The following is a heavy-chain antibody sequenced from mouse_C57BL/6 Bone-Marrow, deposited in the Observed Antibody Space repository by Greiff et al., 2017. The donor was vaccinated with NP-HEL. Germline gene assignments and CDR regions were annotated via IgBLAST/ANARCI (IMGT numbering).Heavy chain of an antibody. CDR1: GYTFTDYN. CDR2: INPNNGGT. D-gene: IGHD1-1*01. V-gene: IGHV1-18*01. J-gene: IGHJ4*01. CDR3: ARSLFITNPMDY. Sequence: VQLQQSGPELVKPGASVKIPCKASGYTFTDYNMDWVKQSHGKSLEWIGDINPNNGGTIYNQKFKGKATLTVDKSSSTAYMELRSLTSEDTAVYYCARSLFITNPMDYWGQGTSVTVSS.